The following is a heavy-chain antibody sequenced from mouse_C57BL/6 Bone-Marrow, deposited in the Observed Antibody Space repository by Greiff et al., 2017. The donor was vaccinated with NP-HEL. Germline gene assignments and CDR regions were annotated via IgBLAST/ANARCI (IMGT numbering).Heavy chain of an antibody. D-gene: IGHD1-1*01. CDR2: INPNNGGT. Sequence: EVQRVESGPELVKPGASVKIPCKASGYTFTDYNMDWVKQSHGKSLEWIGDINPNNGGTIYNQKFKGKATLTVDKSSSTAYMELRSLTSEDTAVYYCAREDYYGPWYFDVWGTGTTVTVSS. V-gene: IGHV1-18*01. CDR1: GYTFTDYN. CDR3: AREDYYGPWYFDV. J-gene: IGHJ1*03.